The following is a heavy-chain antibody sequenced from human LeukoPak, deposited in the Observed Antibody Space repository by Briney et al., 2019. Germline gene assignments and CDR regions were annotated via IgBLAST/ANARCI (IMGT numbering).Heavy chain of an antibody. CDR3: AITSMSSGPEVWFDP. D-gene: IGHD3-22*01. J-gene: IGHJ5*02. V-gene: IGHV4-34*01. Sequence: SETLSLTCAVYGGSFSGYYWSWIRQPPGKGLEWIGEINHSGSTNYNPSLKSRVTISVDTSKNQFPLKLSSVTAADTAVYYCAITSMSSGPEVWFDPWGQGTLVTVSS. CDR1: GGSFSGYY. CDR2: INHSGST.